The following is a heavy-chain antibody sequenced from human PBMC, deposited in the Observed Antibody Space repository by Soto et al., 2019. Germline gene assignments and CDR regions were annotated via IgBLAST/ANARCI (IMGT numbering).Heavy chain of an antibody. CDR1: GFTFSSYG. CDR2: ISYDGSNK. V-gene: IGHV3-30*18. D-gene: IGHD2-15*01. J-gene: IGHJ4*02. Sequence: GGSLRLSCAASGFTFSSYGMHWVRQAPGKGLEWVAVISYDGSNKYYADSVKGRFTISRDNSKNTLYLQMNSLRAEDTAVYYCAKDLSHCSGGSCYSLDYWGQGTLVTVSS. CDR3: AKDLSHCSGGSCYSLDY.